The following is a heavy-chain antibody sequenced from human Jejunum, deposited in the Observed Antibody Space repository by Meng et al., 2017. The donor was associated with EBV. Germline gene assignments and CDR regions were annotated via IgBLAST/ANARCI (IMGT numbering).Heavy chain of an antibody. D-gene: IGHD2-21*02. V-gene: IGHV4-61*01. CDR2: MYYSGSS. CDR1: GDSGSDRSYY. J-gene: IGHJ4*02. CDR3: AGDRRAYCGSDCNPLDY. Sequence: ESGPDLVKPSVPRPPTCTVFGDSGSDRSYYWNWIRHPPGKGLEWIGYMYYSGSSNYNPSLKSRVTISIDMSKNQFSLKLNSVTAADTAVYYCAGDRRAYCGSDCNPLDYWGQGTLVTVSS.